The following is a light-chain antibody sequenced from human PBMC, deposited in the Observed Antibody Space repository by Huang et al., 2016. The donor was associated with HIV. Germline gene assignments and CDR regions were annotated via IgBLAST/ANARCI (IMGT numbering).Light chain of an antibody. Sequence: DIQMTQSPSTLSASVGDRVTITCRASQSFTTWLAWYQQKPGKAPKLRIYDVSSVESGVPSRFSGSGSGTEFTLTISSLQPDDFATYYCQQYDGYPWTFGQGTKVEIK. CDR1: QSFTTW. CDR2: DVS. V-gene: IGKV1-5*01. J-gene: IGKJ1*01. CDR3: QQYDGYPWT.